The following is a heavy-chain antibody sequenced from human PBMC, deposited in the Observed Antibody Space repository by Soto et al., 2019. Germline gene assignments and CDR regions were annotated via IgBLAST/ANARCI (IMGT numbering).Heavy chain of an antibody. D-gene: IGHD3-3*01. CDR3: AREGGVLRLSNWLDP. V-gene: IGHV4-61*01. Sequence: QLQLQESGPGLVKPSETLSLTCTVSGDSVSSDSCYWSWIRQPPGKRLEWIGYISHSGSTSYNPSLQSRVSMSIDTSKNQFFLELSSVTAADTAIYYCAREGGVLRLSNWLDPWGQGTLVTVSA. CDR2: ISHSGST. CDR1: GDSVSSDSCY. J-gene: IGHJ5*02.